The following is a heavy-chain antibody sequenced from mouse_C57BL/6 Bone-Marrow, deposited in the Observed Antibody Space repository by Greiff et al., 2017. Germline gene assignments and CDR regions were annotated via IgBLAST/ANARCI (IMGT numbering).Heavy chain of an antibody. CDR3: ARDSDGSSYGY. D-gene: IGHD1-1*01. V-gene: IGHV1-64*01. J-gene: IGHJ2*01. CDR1: GYTFTSYW. CDR2: IHPNSGNT. Sequence: QVQLQQPGAELVKPGASVKLSCKASGYTFTSYWMHWVKQRPGQGLEWIGMIHPNSGNTNYNEKFKSKATLTVDKSSSTAYMQLSSLTSEGSAVSYCARDSDGSSYGYWGQGTTLTVSS.